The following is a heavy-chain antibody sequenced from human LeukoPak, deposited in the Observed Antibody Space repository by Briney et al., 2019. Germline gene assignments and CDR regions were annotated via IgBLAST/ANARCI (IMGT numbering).Heavy chain of an antibody. J-gene: IGHJ4*02. CDR2: ISYDGSNK. D-gene: IGHD3-22*01. CDR1: GFTFSSYG. V-gene: IGHV3-30*18. Sequence: PGGSLRLSCAASGFTFSSYGMHWVRQAPGKGLEWEAVISYDGSNKYYADSVKGRFTISRDNSKNTLYLQMNSLRAEDTAVYYCAKGHYDSRVFDYWGQGTLVTVSS. CDR3: AKGHYDSRVFDY.